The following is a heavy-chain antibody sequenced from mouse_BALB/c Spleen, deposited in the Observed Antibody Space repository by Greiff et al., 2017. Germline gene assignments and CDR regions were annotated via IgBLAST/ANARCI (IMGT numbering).Heavy chain of an antibody. CDR1: GFNINDYY. J-gene: IGHJ2*01. CDR3: AREYGNYYFDY. Sequence: VQLQQSGAELVRPGASVKLSCKASGFNINDYYMHWVKQRPEQGLEWIGWIDPENGNTIYDPKFQGKASITADTSSNTAYLQLSSLTSEDTAVYYCAREYGNYYFDYWGQGTTLTVSS. D-gene: IGHD2-10*02. CDR2: IDPENGNT. V-gene: IGHV14-1*02.